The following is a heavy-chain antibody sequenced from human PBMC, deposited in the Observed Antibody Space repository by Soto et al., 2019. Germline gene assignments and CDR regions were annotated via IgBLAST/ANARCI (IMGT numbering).Heavy chain of an antibody. V-gene: IGHV5-51*01. CDR2: IYPGGSDT. J-gene: IGHJ4*02. CDR3: ARLSRGPAVAAEMPFLDY. Sequence: PGESLKISCKGSGYSFTSYWTGWVRQMPGKGLEWMGIIYPGGSDTRYSPSFQGQVTISADKSISTAYLQWSSLKASDTAMYYCARLSRGPAVAAEMPFLDYWGQGTLVTVSS. D-gene: IGHD6-19*01. CDR1: GYSFTSYW.